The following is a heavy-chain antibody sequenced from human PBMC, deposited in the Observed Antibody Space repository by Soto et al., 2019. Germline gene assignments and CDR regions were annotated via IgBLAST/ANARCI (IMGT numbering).Heavy chain of an antibody. D-gene: IGHD3-16*01. Sequence: EVQLVESGGGLVQPGGSLRLSCAASGFTFSSYWMHWVRQGPGEGLVWVSRIMSDGSGTTYADSVKGRFTICRDNAKNTLYLQMNSLRAEDTAVYHCARSRGSGGVEYNMDVWGQGTTVTVSS. V-gene: IGHV3-74*01. CDR2: IMSDGSGT. CDR1: GFTFSSYW. CDR3: ARSRGSGGVEYNMDV. J-gene: IGHJ6*02.